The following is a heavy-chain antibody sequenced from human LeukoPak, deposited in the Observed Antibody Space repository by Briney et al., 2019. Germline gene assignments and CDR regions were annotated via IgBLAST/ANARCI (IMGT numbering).Heavy chain of an antibody. D-gene: IGHD3-22*01. Sequence: GGSLRLSCAVSGFTFSSYAMTWVRQAPGKGLEWVSAISGSGGSTYYADSVKGRFTISRDNSKNTLYLQMNSLRAEDTAVYYCAKDIRPYYDSSGYYYDWGQGTLVTVSS. CDR1: GFTFSSYA. V-gene: IGHV3-23*01. J-gene: IGHJ4*02. CDR2: ISGSGGST. CDR3: AKDIRPYYDSSGYYYD.